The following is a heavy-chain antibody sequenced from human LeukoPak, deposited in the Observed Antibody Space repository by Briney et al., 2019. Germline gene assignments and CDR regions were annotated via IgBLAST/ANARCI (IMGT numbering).Heavy chain of an antibody. CDR1: GYTFTGYY. J-gene: IGHJ4*02. CDR2: INPNSGGT. Sequence: ASMKVSCKASGYTFTGYYMHWVRQAPGQGLEWMGWINPNSGGTNYAQKFQGRVTMTRDTSISTAYMELSRLRSDDTAVYYCARAGGYCSSTSCHSPLDYWGQETLVTVSS. CDR3: ARAGGYCSSTSCHSPLDY. V-gene: IGHV1-2*02. D-gene: IGHD2-2*01.